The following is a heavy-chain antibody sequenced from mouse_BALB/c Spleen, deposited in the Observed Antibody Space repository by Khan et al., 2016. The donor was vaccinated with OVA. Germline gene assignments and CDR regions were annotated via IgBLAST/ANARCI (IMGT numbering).Heavy chain of an antibody. D-gene: IGHD1-1*01. CDR1: GYTFTSYW. Sequence: VQLQQSGAELVKPGASVKLSCKTSGYTFTSYWIQWVKQRPGQGLGWIGEILPGTDTTYYNEKFKGKATLTIDTSSSTAYMQLSSLTSEASAVYFCASSGTTVGASYWYVDVWGAGSTVTVAS. V-gene: IGHV1S132*01. J-gene: IGHJ1*01. CDR2: ILPGTDTT. CDR3: ASSGTTVGASYWYVDV.